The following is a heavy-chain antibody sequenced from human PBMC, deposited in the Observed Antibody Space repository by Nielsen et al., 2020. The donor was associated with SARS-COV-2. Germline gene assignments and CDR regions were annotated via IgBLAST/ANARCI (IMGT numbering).Heavy chain of an antibody. CDR2: ISYDGSNK. J-gene: IGHJ4*02. D-gene: IGHD6-25*01. Sequence: GGSLRLSCAASGFTFSSYAMHWVRQAPGKGLEWVAVISYDGSNKYYADSVKGRFTISRDNSKNTLYLQMNSLRAEDTAVYYCARGPAYFDYWGQGTLVTVSS. V-gene: IGHV3-30*04. CDR1: GFTFSSYA. CDR3: ARGPAYFDY.